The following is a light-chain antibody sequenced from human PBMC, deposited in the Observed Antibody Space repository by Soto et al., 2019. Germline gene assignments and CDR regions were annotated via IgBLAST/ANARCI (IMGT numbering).Light chain of an antibody. J-gene: IGKJ4*01. CDR3: QQRSHWPPKLT. Sequence: EIVLTQSPATLSLSPGERATLSCRASQRVSSYLAWYQQKPGQAPRLLIYDASNRATGIPARFSGSGSGTDFTLTISSLEPEDFAVYYCQQRSHWPPKLTFGGGTKVAIK. CDR1: QRVSSY. V-gene: IGKV3-11*01. CDR2: DAS.